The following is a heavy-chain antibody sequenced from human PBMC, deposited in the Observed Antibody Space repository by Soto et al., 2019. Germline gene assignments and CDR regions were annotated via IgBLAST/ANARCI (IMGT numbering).Heavy chain of an antibody. Sequence: LTCTVSGGSISSGDYCWSWIRQPPGKGLEWIGHIHYRGSTYYNPYLKSGVTISVDTSKNQFSLKLGSVSAADTAVCYCARDHPSRVDPWGQGPPATGSS. J-gene: IGHJ5*02. CDR1: GGSISSGDYC. V-gene: IGHV4-30-4*01. CDR2: IHYRGST. CDR3: ARDHPSRVDP.